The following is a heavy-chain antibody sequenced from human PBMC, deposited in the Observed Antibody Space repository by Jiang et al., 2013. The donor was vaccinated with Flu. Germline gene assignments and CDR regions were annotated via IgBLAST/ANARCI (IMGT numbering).Heavy chain of an antibody. CDR2: IFPGDSDG. Sequence: GAEVKKPGESLRISCKGSGYTFSSYWIGWVRQMPGKGLEWMGSIFPGDSDGRYSPSFQGQVTISVDESISTAYLHWSSLKASDSAMYYCTRRGPPEAGEYGMDVWGQGTTVTVSS. J-gene: IGHJ6*02. CDR1: GYTFSSYW. D-gene: IGHD2-21*01. CDR3: TRRGPPEAGEYGMDV. V-gene: IGHV5-51*01.